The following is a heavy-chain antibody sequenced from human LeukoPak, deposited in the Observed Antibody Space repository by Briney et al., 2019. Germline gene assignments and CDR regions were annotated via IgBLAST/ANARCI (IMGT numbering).Heavy chain of an antibody. Sequence: GGSLRLSCAASGFTFSSYGMHWVRQAPGKGLEWVAVISYDGSNKYYADSVKGRFTISRDNSKNTLYLQMNSLRAEDTAVYYCAKQASLGYYSDSSGYYSDYWRQGTLVTVSS. CDR2: ISYDGSNK. D-gene: IGHD3-22*01. V-gene: IGHV3-30*18. CDR1: GFTFSSYG. CDR3: AKQASLGYYSDSSGYYSDY. J-gene: IGHJ4*02.